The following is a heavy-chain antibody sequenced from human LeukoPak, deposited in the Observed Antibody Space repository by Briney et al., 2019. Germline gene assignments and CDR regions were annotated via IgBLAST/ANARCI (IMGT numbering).Heavy chain of an antibody. D-gene: IGHD3-10*01. Sequence: GGSLRLSCAASGFTFSSYSMNWVRQAPGTGLEWVSYIRSSSSTIYYADSVKGRFTISRDNAKNSLYLQMNSLRAEDTAVYYCARKAGEFDYWGQGTLVTVSS. V-gene: IGHV3-48*01. CDR3: ARKAGEFDY. CDR1: GFTFSSYS. J-gene: IGHJ4*02. CDR2: IRSSSSTI.